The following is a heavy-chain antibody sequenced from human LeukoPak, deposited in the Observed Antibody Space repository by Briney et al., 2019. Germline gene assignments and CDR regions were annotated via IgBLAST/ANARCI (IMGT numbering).Heavy chain of an antibody. J-gene: IGHJ4*02. CDR3: ARAPNKAAGGGNEY. V-gene: IGHV4-34*01. CDR1: GGSFSGYY. Sequence: SETLSLTCAVYGGSFSGYYWSWIRQPPGKGLEWIGEINHSGSTNYNPSLKSRVTISVDTSKNQFSLKLSSVTAADTAVYYCARAPNKAAGGGNEYWGQGTLVPVSS. D-gene: IGHD6-13*01. CDR2: INHSGST.